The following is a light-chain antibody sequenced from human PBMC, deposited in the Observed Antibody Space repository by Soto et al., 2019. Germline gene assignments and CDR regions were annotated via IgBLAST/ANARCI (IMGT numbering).Light chain of an antibody. CDR1: QSISSW. J-gene: IGKJ1*01. V-gene: IGKV1-5*01. CDR2: DAS. Sequence: IHMTQSASSLSASVGYTVTITCRASQSISSWLAWYKQKPGKAPKLLIYDASSLESGVPSRFTGSGSGKEFTLTISSLQPDEFATYYCQQYTRTFGQGTKVDI. CDR3: QQYTRT.